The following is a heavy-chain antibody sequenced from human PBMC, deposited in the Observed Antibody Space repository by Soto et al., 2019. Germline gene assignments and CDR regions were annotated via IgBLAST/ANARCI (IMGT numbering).Heavy chain of an antibody. D-gene: IGHD3-10*02. CDR1: GFTFSSFG. J-gene: IGHJ3*02. CDR3: VRDMLGNSPAFVI. V-gene: IGHV3-33*01. CDR2: IWYDGSNT. Sequence: QVQLVESGGGVVQPGRSLRLSCAASGFTFSSFGMHWVRQAPGKGLEGVAVIWYDGSNTYYGDSVKGRFTISRDNSKNTLYLQMNSLRAEDTAVYYCVRDMLGNSPAFVIWGQGTMVTVSS.